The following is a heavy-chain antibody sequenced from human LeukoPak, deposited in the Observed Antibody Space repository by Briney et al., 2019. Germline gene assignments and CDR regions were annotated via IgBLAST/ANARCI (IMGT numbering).Heavy chain of an antibody. J-gene: IGHJ4*02. CDR3: ARQPQLWLQYYFDY. V-gene: IGHV4-39*01. D-gene: IGHD5-18*01. CDR2: IYYSGST. CDR1: GGSISSSSYY. Sequence: SETLSLTCTVSGGSISSSSYYWGWIRQPPGKGLEWIGSIYYSGSTYYNPSLKSRVTISVGTSKNQFSLKLSSVTAADTAVYYCARQPQLWLQYYFDYWGQGTLVTVSS.